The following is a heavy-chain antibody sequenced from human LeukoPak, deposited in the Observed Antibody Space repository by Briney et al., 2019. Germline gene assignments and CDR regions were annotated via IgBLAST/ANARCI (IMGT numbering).Heavy chain of an antibody. Sequence: SETLSLTCTVSGGSISSYYWSWIRKPPGKGLEWIGYIYYSGSTNYNPSLKSRVTISVDTSKNQFSLKLSSVTAADTAVYYCARGARGSYSYWGQGTLVTVSS. D-gene: IGHD1-26*01. V-gene: IGHV4-59*08. J-gene: IGHJ4*02. CDR1: GGSISSYY. CDR3: ARGARGSYSY. CDR2: IYYSGST.